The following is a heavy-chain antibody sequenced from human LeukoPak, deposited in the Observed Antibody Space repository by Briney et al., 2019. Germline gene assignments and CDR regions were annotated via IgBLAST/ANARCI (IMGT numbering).Heavy chain of an antibody. V-gene: IGHV3-30-3*01. D-gene: IGHD5-12*01. CDR2: ISYDGSNK. J-gene: IGHJ4*02. CDR1: GFTFSSYA. CDR3: ARGGLATIRPFFNY. Sequence: GGSLRLSCAASGFTFSSYAMHWVRQAPGKGLEWVAVISYDGSNKYYADSVKGRFTISRDNSKNTLYLQMNSLRAEDTAVYYCARGGLATIRPFFNYGGQEPLVPV.